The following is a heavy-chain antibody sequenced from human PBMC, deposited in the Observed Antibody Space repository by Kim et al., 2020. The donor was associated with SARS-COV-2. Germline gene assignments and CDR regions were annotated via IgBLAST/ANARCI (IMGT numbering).Heavy chain of an antibody. CDR2: ISNRGVST. CDR1: GFTFSSYA. V-gene: IGHV3-23*01. J-gene: IGHJ5*02. D-gene: IGHD6-13*01. CDR3: AKAAAMYNWFDP. Sequence: GGSLRLSCAASGFTFSSYAMSWVRQAPGKGLEWVSAISNRGVSTFYADSVKGRFTISRDNSQNTLYLQMNSLRAEDTAIYYCAKAAAMYNWFDPWGQGTL.